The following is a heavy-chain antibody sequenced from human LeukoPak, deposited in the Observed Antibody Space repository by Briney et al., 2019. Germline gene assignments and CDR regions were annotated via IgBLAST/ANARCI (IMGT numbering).Heavy chain of an antibody. J-gene: IGHJ4*02. Sequence: GGSLRLSCAASGFTFSSYGMHWVRQAPGKGLEWVAFIRYDGSNKYYADSVKGRFTISRDNSKNTLYLQMNSLRAEDTAVYYCAKDSRYSSSSTTGYFDYWGQGTLVTVSS. CDR1: GFTFSSYG. CDR2: IRYDGSNK. CDR3: AKDSRYSSSSTTGYFDY. D-gene: IGHD6-6*01. V-gene: IGHV3-30*02.